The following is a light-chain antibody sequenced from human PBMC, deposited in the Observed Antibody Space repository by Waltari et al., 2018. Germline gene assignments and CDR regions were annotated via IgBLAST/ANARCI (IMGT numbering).Light chain of an antibody. CDR1: QSVLYNSNSKNY. CDR3: QQYYSTPLT. J-gene: IGKJ4*01. Sequence: DIVMTQSPDSLAVSLGERATINCKSSQSVLYNSNSKNYLAWYQQKPGQPPKLIIDWASTRESGVPDRFSGSGSGTDFTLSISSLQAEDVAVYYCQQYYSTPLTFGGGTKVEIK. CDR2: WAS. V-gene: IGKV4-1*01.